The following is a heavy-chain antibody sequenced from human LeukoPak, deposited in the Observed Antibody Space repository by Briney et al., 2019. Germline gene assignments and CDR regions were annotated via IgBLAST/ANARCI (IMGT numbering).Heavy chain of an antibody. CDR1: GYTFTSYD. CDR2: MNPNSGNT. D-gene: IGHD2-2*01. V-gene: IGHV1-8*01. Sequence: ASVKVSCKASGYTFTSYDINWVRQATGQGLEWMGWMNPNSGNTGYAQKFQGRVTMTRNTSISTAYMELSSLRSEDTAVYYCARAGYCSSTSCPPNWFDPWGQGTLVTVSS. CDR3: ARAGYCSSTSCPPNWFDP. J-gene: IGHJ5*02.